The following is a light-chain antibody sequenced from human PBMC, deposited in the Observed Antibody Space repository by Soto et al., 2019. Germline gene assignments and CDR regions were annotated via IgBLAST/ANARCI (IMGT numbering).Light chain of an antibody. CDR3: SSYAGSNNLL. CDR1: SSDLNDYNY. Sequence: QSALTQPPSASGSPGQSVTISCTGTSSDLNDYNYVSWYQQHPGKAPKLMIYEVSKRPSGVPDRFSGSKSGNTASLTVSGLQAEDEADYFCSSYAGSNNLLFGGGTKVTVL. V-gene: IGLV2-8*01. J-gene: IGLJ2*01. CDR2: EVS.